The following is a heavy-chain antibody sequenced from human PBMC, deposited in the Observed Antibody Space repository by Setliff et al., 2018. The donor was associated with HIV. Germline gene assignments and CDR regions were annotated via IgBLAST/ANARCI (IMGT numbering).Heavy chain of an antibody. D-gene: IGHD6-19*01. CDR1: GGSISSSSYY. Sequence: SETLSLTCTVSGGSISSSSYYWGWIRQPPGKGLEWIGSIYYSGSTNYNPSLKSRVTISVDTSKSQFSLKLSSVTAADTAVYYCARLKGYSSGWYFDYWGQGTLVTISS. J-gene: IGHJ4*02. V-gene: IGHV4-39*07. CDR2: IYYSGST. CDR3: ARLKGYSSGWYFDY.